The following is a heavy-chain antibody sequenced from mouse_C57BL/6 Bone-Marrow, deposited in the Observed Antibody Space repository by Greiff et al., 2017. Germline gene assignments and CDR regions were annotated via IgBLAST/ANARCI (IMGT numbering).Heavy chain of an antibody. CDR3: ARRLAY. V-gene: IGHV3-6*01. J-gene: IGHJ3*01. CDR1: GYSITSGYY. Sequence: EVKLEESGPGLVKPAQSLYLSCSVTGYSITSGYYWNWIRQFPGNKLEWMGYISYDGSNNYNPYLKNRISITRDTSKNQFFLKLNSVTTEDTATYYCARRLAYWGQGTLVTVSA. CDR2: ISYDGSN.